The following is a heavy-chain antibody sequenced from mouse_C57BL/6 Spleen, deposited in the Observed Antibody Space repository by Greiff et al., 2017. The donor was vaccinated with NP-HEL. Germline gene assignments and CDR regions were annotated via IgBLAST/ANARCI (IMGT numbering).Heavy chain of an antibody. V-gene: IGHV5-17*01. CDR1: GFTFSDYG. Sequence: VQLQQSGGGLVKPGGSLKLSCAASGFTFSDYGMHWVRQAPEKGLEWVAYISSGSSTIYYADTVKGRFTISRDNAKNTLFLQMTSLRSEDTAMYYCARKDYVAYWGQGTLVTVSA. D-gene: IGHD1-1*02. J-gene: IGHJ3*01. CDR2: ISSGSSTI. CDR3: ARKDYVAY.